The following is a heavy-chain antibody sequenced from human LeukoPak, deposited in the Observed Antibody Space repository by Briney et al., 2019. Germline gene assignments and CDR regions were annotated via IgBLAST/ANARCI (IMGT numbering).Heavy chain of an antibody. Sequence: PSQTLSLTCTVSGGSISSGGYYWSWIRQPPGKGLEWIGYIYHSGSTYYNPSLKSRVTISVDTSKNQFSLKLSSVTAADTAVYYCARRVGATLDAFDIWGQGTMVTVSS. V-gene: IGHV4-30-2*01. D-gene: IGHD1-26*01. CDR2: IYHSGST. CDR1: GGSISSGGYY. CDR3: ARRVGATLDAFDI. J-gene: IGHJ3*02.